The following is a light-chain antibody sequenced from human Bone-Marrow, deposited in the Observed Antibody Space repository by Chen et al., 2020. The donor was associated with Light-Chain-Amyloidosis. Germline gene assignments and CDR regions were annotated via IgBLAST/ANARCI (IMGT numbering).Light chain of an antibody. Sequence: SYELTQPPSVSVSPGQTASITCSGDKLGDKYACWYQQKPGQSPVLVIYQDSKRTSGIPERFSGSNSGTTATLTISGTQAMDEADYYCQAWDSSTAVVFGGGTKLTVL. CDR2: QDS. CDR1: KLGDKY. J-gene: IGLJ2*01. CDR3: QAWDSSTAVV. V-gene: IGLV3-1*01.